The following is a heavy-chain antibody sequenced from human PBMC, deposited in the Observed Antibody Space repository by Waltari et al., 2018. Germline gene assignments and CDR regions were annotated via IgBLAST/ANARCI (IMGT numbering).Heavy chain of an antibody. V-gene: IGHV3-30-3*01. CDR3: ARDLGY. Sequence: QVQLVESGGGVVQPGRSLRLSCAASGFTFSSYAMHWVRQAPGKGLEWVAVISYDGSNKYYADSVKGRFTISRDNSKNTLYLQMNSLGAEDTAVYYCARDLGYWGQGTLVTVSS. J-gene: IGHJ4*02. CDR2: ISYDGSNK. CDR1: GFTFSSYA.